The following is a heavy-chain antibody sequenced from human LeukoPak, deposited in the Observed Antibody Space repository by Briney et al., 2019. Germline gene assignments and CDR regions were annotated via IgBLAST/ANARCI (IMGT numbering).Heavy chain of an antibody. Sequence: SETLSLTCAVYGGSFSGYYWSWIRQPPGKGLEWIGEINHSGSTNYNPSLKSRVTISVDTSKNQFSLKLSSVTAADTAVYYCAREAGGYSSSGFLDYWGQGTLVTVSS. J-gene: IGHJ4*02. CDR2: INHSGST. CDR3: AREAGGYSSSGFLDY. CDR1: GGSFSGYY. D-gene: IGHD6-6*01. V-gene: IGHV4-34*01.